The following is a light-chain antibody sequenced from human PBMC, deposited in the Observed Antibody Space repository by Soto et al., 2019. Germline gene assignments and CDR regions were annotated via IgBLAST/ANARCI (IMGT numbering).Light chain of an antibody. CDR3: HQSYPTYAELC. J-gene: IGKJ4*01. CDR2: AAS. CDR1: QGISNF. Sequence: DIQITQSPSSVSASVGDGVTITCRAIQGISNFLAWYHQRPVKAPKLLIYAASSLQSGVPSRFSGSGSGTDFTLTISSVQTEDVEGYSGHQSYPTYAELCFGGGTRLEIK. V-gene: IGKV1-12*01.